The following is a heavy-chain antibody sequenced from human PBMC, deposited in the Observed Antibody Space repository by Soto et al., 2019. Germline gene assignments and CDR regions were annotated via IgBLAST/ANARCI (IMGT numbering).Heavy chain of an antibody. CDR3: TRGADEGVQWLVRGACGMHV. Sequence: QPGGSLRLSCTAYGFTFGDYAMSWFRQAPGKGLEWVGFIRSKAYGGTTEYAASVKGRFTISRDDSKSIAYLQMNSLKTEDTAVYYCTRGADEGVQWLVRGACGMHVWGQAPMVTLSS. J-gene: IGHJ6*02. CDR2: IRSKAYGGTT. CDR1: GFTFGDYA. V-gene: IGHV3-49*03. D-gene: IGHD6-19*01.